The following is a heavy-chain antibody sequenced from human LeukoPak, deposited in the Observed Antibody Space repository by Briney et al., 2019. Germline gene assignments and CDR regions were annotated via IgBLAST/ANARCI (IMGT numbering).Heavy chain of an antibody. CDR2: INHSGST. V-gene: IGHV4-34*01. CDR3: ARARPGVVTTFWFDP. J-gene: IGHJ5*02. CDR1: GGSFSGYY. D-gene: IGHD2-21*02. Sequence: SETLSLTCAVYGGSFSGYYWSWICQPPGKGLEWIGEINHSGSTNYNPSLKSRVTISVDTSKNQFSLKLSSVTAADTAVYYCARARPGVVTTFWFDPWGQGTLVTVSS.